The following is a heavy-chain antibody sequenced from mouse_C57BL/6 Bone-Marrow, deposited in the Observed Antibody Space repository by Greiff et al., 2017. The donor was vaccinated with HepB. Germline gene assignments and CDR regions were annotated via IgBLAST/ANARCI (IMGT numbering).Heavy chain of an antibody. Sequence: QVHVKQSGAELVRPGASVKLSCKASGYTFTDYYINWVKQRPGQGLEWIARIYPGSGNTYYNEKFKGKATLTAEKSSSTAYMQLSSLTSEDSAVYFCARTIYDGYYGYAMDYWGQGTSVTVSS. J-gene: IGHJ4*01. V-gene: IGHV1-76*01. CDR1: GYTFTDYY. D-gene: IGHD2-3*01. CDR2: IYPGSGNT. CDR3: ARTIYDGYYGYAMDY.